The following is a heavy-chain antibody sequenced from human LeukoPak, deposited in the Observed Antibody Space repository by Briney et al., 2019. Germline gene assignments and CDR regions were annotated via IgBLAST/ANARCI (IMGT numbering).Heavy chain of an antibody. CDR1: GFTFSSYA. V-gene: IGHV3-23*01. J-gene: IGHJ4*02. CDR2: ISGGGSIT. Sequence: QPGGSLRLSCAASGFTFSSYAMNWVRQAPGKGLEWVSTISGGGSITYYADSVKGRFTNSRDNSKNTLYLQTNSLRAEDTAVYYCAKGGWDCSGGDCYSNSWGQGTLVIVSS. CDR3: AKGGWDCSGGDCYSNS. D-gene: IGHD2-15*01.